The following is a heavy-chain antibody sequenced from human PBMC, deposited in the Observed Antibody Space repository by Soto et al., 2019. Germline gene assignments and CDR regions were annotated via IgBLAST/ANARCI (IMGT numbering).Heavy chain of an antibody. CDR2: IYYSGST. J-gene: IGHJ3*02. CDR3: ARVRSGYDHDAFDI. V-gene: IGHV4-59*01. D-gene: IGHD5-12*01. Sequence: SETLSLTCTVSGGSISSYYWSWIRQPPGKGLEWIGYIYYSGSTNYNPSLKSRVTISVDTSKNQFSLKLSSVTAADTAVYYCARVRSGYDHDAFDIWGQGTMVTVSS. CDR1: GGSISSYY.